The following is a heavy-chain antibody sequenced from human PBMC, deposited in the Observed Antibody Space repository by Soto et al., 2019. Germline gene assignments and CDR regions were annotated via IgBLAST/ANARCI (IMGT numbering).Heavy chain of an antibody. CDR3: AREGLYGSSQDNTFDF. CDR1: GYTFKRHD. J-gene: IGHJ3*01. Sequence: VQLVEVGAEGKKAWAPVRIFRKASGYTFKRHDNHWVGQTTGQGPGVIGWMNPNSGNTGYAQKFQGRVTMTRDSSITTAYMDLSSLTSEDTAIYYCAREGLYGSSQDNTFDFWGQGTMVTVSS. D-gene: IGHD6-19*01. V-gene: IGHV1-8*01. CDR2: MNPNSGNT.